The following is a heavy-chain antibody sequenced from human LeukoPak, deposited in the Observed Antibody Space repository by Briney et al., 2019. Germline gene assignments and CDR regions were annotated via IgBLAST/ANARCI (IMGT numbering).Heavy chain of an antibody. J-gene: IGHJ4*02. CDR3: ARRYCSSNSGLIDY. CDR1: GFTFSSYE. Sequence: GGSLRLSCAASGFTFSSYEMNWVRQAPGKGLEWVSYISSSGSTIYYADSVKGRLTISRDNAKNSLYLQMNSLRAEDTAVYYCARRYCSSNSGLIDYWGQGILVTVSS. D-gene: IGHD2-2*01. V-gene: IGHV3-48*03. CDR2: ISSSGSTI.